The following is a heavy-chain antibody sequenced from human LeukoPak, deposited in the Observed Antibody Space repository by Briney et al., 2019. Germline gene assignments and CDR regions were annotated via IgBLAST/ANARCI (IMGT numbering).Heavy chain of an antibody. D-gene: IGHD2-8*01. Sequence: GGSLRLSCAASGFTFSSYWMSWVRQAPGKGLEWVANIKQDGSEKYYVDSVKGRFTISRDNAKNSLYLQMNSLRADDTAVYYCAREQPRYCTNGVCPYYYYGMDVWGQGTTVTVSS. CDR3: AREQPRYCTNGVCPYYYYGMDV. CDR2: IKQDGSEK. CDR1: GFTFSSYW. J-gene: IGHJ6*02. V-gene: IGHV3-7*04.